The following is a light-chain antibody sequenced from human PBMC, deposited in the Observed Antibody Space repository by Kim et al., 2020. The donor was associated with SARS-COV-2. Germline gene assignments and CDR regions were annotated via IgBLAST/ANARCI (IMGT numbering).Light chain of an antibody. CDR2: ADN. V-gene: IGLV1-40*01. CDR3: QSYDTNLSGSV. Sequence: QRVTISCTGSNSNIGLGYAVQWYQQLPGKAPKLLIHADNNRPSGVPDRFSGSKSGTSASLAITGLQAEDEADYYCQSYDTNLSGSVFGTGTKVTVL. CDR1: NSNIGLGYA. J-gene: IGLJ1*01.